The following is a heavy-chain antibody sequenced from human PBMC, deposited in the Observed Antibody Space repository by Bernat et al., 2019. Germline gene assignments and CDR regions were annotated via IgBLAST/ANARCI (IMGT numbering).Heavy chain of an antibody. CDR2: ISYDGSNK. CDR1: GFTFSSYG. D-gene: IGHD6-19*01. Sequence: QVQLVESGGGVVQPGRSLRLSCAASGFTFSSYGMHWVRQAPGKGLEWVAVISYDGSNKYYADYVKGRFTISRENSKNTLYLQMNSLRAEDTAVYYCARTRSVSGWYGPYGMDVWGQGTTVTVSS. CDR3: ARTRSVSGWYGPYGMDV. V-gene: IGHV3-30*03. J-gene: IGHJ6*02.